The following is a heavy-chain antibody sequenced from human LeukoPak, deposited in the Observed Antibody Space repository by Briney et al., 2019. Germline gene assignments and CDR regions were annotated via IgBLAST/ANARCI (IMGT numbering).Heavy chain of an antibody. Sequence: GGSLRLSCAASGFTFTIYSMNWVRQAPGKGLEWVSYISSSSSTIYYADSVKGRFTISRDNAKNSLYLQMNSLRAEDTAVYYCARWVGQWPSELDYWGQGTLVTVSS. J-gene: IGHJ4*02. CDR2: ISSSSSTI. CDR3: ARWVGQWPSELDY. V-gene: IGHV3-48*04. D-gene: IGHD6-19*01. CDR1: GFTFTIYS.